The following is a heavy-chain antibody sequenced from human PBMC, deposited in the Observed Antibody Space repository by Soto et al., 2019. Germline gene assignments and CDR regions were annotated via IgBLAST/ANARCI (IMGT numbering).Heavy chain of an antibody. J-gene: IGHJ4*02. CDR2: ISGSGGST. CDR1: GFTFSSYA. D-gene: IGHD2-15*01. V-gene: IGHV3-23*01. CDR3: ASRREYCSGGSCYSELFDY. Sequence: GGSLRLSCAASGFTFSSYAMSWVRQAPGKGLEWVSAISGSGGSTYYADSVKGRFTISRDNSKNTLYLQMNSLRAEDTAVYYCASRREYCSGGSCYSELFDYWGQGTLVTVSS.